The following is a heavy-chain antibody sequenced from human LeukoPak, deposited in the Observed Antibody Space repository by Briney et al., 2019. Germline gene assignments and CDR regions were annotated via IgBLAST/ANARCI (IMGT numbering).Heavy chain of an antibody. D-gene: IGHD3-3*01. CDR3: ARGDPDFWSGYYGN. CDR1: GGTFSSYA. CDR2: IIPIFGTA. J-gene: IGHJ4*02. Sequence: SVKVSCKASGGTFSSYAISWVRQAPGQGLEWMGGIIPIFGTANYAQKLQGRVTITADESTSTAYIELSSLRSEDTAVYYCARGDPDFWSGYYGNWGQGTLVTVSS. V-gene: IGHV1-69*13.